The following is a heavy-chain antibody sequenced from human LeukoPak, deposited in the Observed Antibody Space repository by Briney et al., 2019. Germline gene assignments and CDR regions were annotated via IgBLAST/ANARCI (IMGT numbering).Heavy chain of an antibody. CDR2: IRSKAYGGTT. CDR1: GFTFGDYA. V-gene: IGHV3-49*04. CDR3: TRSLTTGLREGYYFDY. Sequence: GGSLRLSCTASGFTFGDYAMSWVRQVPGKGLEWVGFIRSKAYGGTTEYAASVKGRFTISRDDSKSIAYLQMNSLKTEDTAVYYCTRSLTTGLREGYYFDYWGQGTLVTVSS. J-gene: IGHJ4*02. D-gene: IGHD4-17*01.